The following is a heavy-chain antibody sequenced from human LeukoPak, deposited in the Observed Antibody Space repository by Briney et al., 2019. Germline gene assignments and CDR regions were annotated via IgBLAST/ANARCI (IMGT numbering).Heavy chain of an antibody. V-gene: IGHV1-46*01. D-gene: IGHD4-17*01. CDR1: GYTFTSYY. CDR2: INPSGGST. J-gene: IGHJ4*02. CDR3: ATSHHRDYGDYPVFDY. Sequence: ASVKVSCKASGYTFTSYYMHWVRQAPGQGLEWMGIINPSGGSTSYAQKFQGRVTMTRDMSTSTVYMELSSLRSEDTAVYYCATSHHRDYGDYPVFDYWGQGTLVTVSS.